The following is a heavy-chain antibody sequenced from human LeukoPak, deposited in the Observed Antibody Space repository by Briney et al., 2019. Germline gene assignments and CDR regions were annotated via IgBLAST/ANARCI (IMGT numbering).Heavy chain of an antibody. CDR2: INPNSGGT. V-gene: IGHV1-2*06. Sequence: GASVKVSCKASGYTFTGYYMRWVRQAPGQGLEWMGRINPNSGGTNYAPKFQGRVTMTRDTSISPAYMELSRLRSDDTAVYYCARKEGFDRLFKYWGQGTLVTLSS. CDR1: GYTFTGYY. CDR3: ARKEGFDRLFKY. D-gene: IGHD3-9*01. J-gene: IGHJ4*02.